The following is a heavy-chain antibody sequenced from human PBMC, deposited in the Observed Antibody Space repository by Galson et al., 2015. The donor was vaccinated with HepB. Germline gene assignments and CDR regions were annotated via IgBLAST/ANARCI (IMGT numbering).Heavy chain of an antibody. CDR3: AKDVYYDFWSGTGFDS. D-gene: IGHD3-3*01. J-gene: IGHJ5*01. Sequence: SLRLSCAASGFTFDDYAMHWVRQAPGKGLEWVSGINWNSGSIGYADSVKGRFTISRDNAKNTLYLQMNSLRPEDTALYYCAKDVYYDFWSGTGFDSWGQGTLVTVSS. V-gene: IGHV3-9*01. CDR1: GFTFDDYA. CDR2: INWNSGSI.